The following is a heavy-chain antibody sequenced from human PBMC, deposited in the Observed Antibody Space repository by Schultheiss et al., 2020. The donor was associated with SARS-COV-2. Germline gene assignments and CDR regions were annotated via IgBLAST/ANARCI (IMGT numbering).Heavy chain of an antibody. CDR3: ARLGGWELHPFDY. V-gene: IGHV4-30-2*01. D-gene: IGHD1-26*01. CDR2: IYHSGST. Sequence: SETLSLTCAVSGGSISSGGYSWSWIRQPPGKGLEWIGYIYHSGSTYYNPSLKSRVTISVDRSKNQFSLKLSSVTAADTAVYYCARLGGWELHPFDYWGQGTLVTVSS. CDR1: GGSISSGGYS. J-gene: IGHJ4*02.